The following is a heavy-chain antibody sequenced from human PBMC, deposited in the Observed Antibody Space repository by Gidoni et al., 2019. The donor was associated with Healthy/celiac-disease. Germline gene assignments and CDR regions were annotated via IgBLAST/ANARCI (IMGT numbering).Heavy chain of an antibody. CDR3: ARGPYSSSWPLDY. J-gene: IGHJ4*02. CDR1: GYTFTGYY. Sequence: QVQLVQSGAEVKKPGASVKVSCKASGYTFTGYYMHWVRQAPGQGLEWMGWINPNSGGTNDAQKFQGRVTMTRDTSISTAYMELSRLRSDDTAVYYCARGPYSSSWPLDYWGQGTLVTVSS. V-gene: IGHV1-2*02. CDR2: INPNSGGT. D-gene: IGHD6-13*01.